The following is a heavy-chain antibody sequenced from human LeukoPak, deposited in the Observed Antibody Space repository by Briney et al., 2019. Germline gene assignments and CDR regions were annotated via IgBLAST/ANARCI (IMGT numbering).Heavy chain of an antibody. V-gene: IGHV4-38-2*01. CDR3: ARRDCSGGSCYFDY. CDR2: VYHSGSS. Sequence: PSETLSLTCAVSGSSISSAYYWGWIRQSPGKGLEWIGNVYHSGSSDCNPSLKSRVTISVDTSKNQFSLKLNSVTAADTAVYYCARRDCSGGSCYFDYWGQGTLVTVSS. D-gene: IGHD2-15*01. CDR1: GSSISSAYY. J-gene: IGHJ4*02.